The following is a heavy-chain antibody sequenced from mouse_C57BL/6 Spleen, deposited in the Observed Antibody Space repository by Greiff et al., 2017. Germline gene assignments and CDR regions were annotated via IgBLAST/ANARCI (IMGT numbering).Heavy chain of an antibody. D-gene: IGHD1-1*01. CDR2: IYPRDGST. Sequence: VQLQESDAELVKPGASVKISCKVSGYTFTDHTIHWMKQRPEQGLEWIGYIYPRDGSTKYNEKFKGKATLTAYKSYRTAYMQLNSLTSEDSSVYFCARWVYYYVVLYFDYWGQGTTLTVSS. J-gene: IGHJ2*01. CDR3: ARWVYYYVVLYFDY. CDR1: GYTFTDHT. V-gene: IGHV1-78*01.